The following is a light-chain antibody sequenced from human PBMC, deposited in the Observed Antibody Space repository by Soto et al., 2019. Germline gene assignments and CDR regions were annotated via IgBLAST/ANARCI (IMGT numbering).Light chain of an antibody. V-gene: IGLV3-25*02. Sequence: SYELTQSPSVSVSPGQTARITCSGDALPKQYAYWYQQKPGQAPVLVIYKDNERPSGIPERFSGSSSGTTVTLTISGVQPEDEADYYCRSADSSASSEVFGGGTKLTVL. CDR3: RSADSSASSEV. CDR1: ALPKQY. CDR2: KDN. J-gene: IGLJ2*01.